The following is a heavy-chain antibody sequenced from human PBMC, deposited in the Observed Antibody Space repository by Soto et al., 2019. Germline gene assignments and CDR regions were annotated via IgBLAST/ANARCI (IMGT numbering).Heavy chain of an antibody. J-gene: IGHJ2*01. D-gene: IGHD6-19*01. CDR1: GGSFSPYF. V-gene: IGHV4-34*01. CDR3: ARLASGWQYYYFDF. Sequence: QVQLQQWGAGLLKPSETLSLTCAVYGGSFSPYFWSWIRQPPGKGLEWIGEINHSGSTNYNPSLTRRAALSVDTSKKQVSLKLTYVTAADTAVYYCARLASGWQYYYFDFWGRGTPVTVSS. CDR2: INHSGST.